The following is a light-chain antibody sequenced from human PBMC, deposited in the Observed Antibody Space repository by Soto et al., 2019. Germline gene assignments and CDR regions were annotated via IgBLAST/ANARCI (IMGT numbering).Light chain of an antibody. V-gene: IGLV2-23*03. CDR3: CSYAGSFTFDV. Sequence: QSVLTQPASVSGSPGQSITISCTGTSSAVGNYNLVSWYQQFPGKAPKLIIYEGSRRPSGVSNRFSGSKSGNTASLTISGLQAEDEADYYCCSYAGSFTFDVFGGGTKVTVL. CDR2: EGS. CDR1: SSAVGNYNL. J-gene: IGLJ2*01.